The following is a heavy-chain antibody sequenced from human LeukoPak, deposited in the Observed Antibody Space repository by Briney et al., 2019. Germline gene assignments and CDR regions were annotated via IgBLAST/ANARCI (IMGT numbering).Heavy chain of an antibody. CDR2: IYSGGIT. CDR1: GFTVSSNY. D-gene: IGHD6-19*01. Sequence: GGSLGLSCAASGFTVSSNYMSWVRQAPGKGLEWVSVIYSGGITYYADSVKGRFTISRDNSKNTLYLQMNSLRGEDTAVYYCAKDLSFLARAVAGTDWGQGTLVTVSS. V-gene: IGHV3-53*01. CDR3: AKDLSFLARAVAGTD. J-gene: IGHJ4*02.